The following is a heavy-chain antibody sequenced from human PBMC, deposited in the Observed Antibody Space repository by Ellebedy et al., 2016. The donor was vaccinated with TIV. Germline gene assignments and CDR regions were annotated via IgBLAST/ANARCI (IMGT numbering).Heavy chain of an antibody. V-gene: IGHV2-5*01. CDR2: IFWNDEK. D-gene: IGHD4-17*01. J-gene: IGHJ4*02. CDR1: GFSLSTSEVR. CDR3: AQYYADYPSAF. Sequence: SGPTLVKPTQTLTLTCAFSGFSLSTSEVRVGWIRQPPGKALEWLALIFWNDEKRYSPSLTSRLTITKDTSKNQVVLTVTHMDPVDTATYYCAQYYADYPSAFWGQGILVTVSS.